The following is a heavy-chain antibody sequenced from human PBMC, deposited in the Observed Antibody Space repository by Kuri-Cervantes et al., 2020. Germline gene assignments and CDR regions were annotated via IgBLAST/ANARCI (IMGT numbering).Heavy chain of an antibody. CDR2: IYYSGST. Sequence: LRLSCTVSGGSISSGGYYWSWIRQHPGKGLEWIGYIYYSGSTYYNPSLKSRVTISVDTSKNQFSLKLSSVTAADTAVYYCARGKFGVAAAGTVWDHWGQGTLVTVSS. CDR1: GGSISSGGYY. CDR3: ARGKFGVAAAGTVWDH. D-gene: IGHD6-13*01. V-gene: IGHV4-31*03. J-gene: IGHJ4*02.